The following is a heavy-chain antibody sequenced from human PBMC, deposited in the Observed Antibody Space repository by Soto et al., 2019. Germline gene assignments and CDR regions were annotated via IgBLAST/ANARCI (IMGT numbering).Heavy chain of an antibody. D-gene: IGHD6-19*01. V-gene: IGHV4-39*01. J-gene: IGHJ4*02. CDR3: ALQYSSGWSTFDY. Sequence: PSETLSLTCTVSGGSISSSSYYWGWIRQPPGKGLEWIGSIYYSGSTHYNPSLKSRVTISVDTSKNQFSLKLSSVTAADTAVYYCALQYSSGWSTFDYWGQGTLVTVSS. CDR2: IYYSGST. CDR1: GGSISSSSYY.